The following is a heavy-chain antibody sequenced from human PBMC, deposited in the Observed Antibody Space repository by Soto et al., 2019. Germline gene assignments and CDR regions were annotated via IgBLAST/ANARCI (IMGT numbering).Heavy chain of an antibody. CDR3: ATSRGYYDILTGYLPPYYFDY. D-gene: IGHD3-9*01. J-gene: IGHJ4*02. CDR1: GFTFSSYE. CDR2: ISSSGSTI. Sequence: GGSLRLSCAASGFTFSSYEMNWVRQAPGKGLEWVSYISSSGSTIYYADSVKGRFTISRGNAKNSLYLQMNSLRAEDTAVYYCATSRGYYDILTGYLPPYYFDYWGQGTLVTVSS. V-gene: IGHV3-48*03.